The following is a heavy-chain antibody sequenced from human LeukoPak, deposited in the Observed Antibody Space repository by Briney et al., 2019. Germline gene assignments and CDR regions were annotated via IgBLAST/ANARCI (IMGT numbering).Heavy chain of an antibody. CDR2: IRTKANNYAT. J-gene: IGHJ4*01. CDR3: VTFTGNNTSLPFDY. D-gene: IGHD1-14*01. Sequence: GGSLRLSCAGSGFTFRGSAMHWVRQASGKGLEWVGRIRTKANNYATAYAASLSGRFTISRDDSKNMAYLHLNGLKTTDTALYSCVTFTGNNTSLPFDYWGHGPLVTVPS. CDR1: GFTFRGSA. V-gene: IGHV3-73*01.